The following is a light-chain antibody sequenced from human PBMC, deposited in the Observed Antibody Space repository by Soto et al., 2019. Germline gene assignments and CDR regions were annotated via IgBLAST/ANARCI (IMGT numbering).Light chain of an antibody. Sequence: EVVLTQSPVTLSLSPGERATLSCRASQSFRGLLAGYQQKPGQAPSRLIYDAYNRATGIPPRFSGSGSGTDFTLTISSLEPEDSAVYYCQQRHMWPITFGQGTRLEIK. V-gene: IGKV3-11*01. J-gene: IGKJ5*01. CDR2: DAY. CDR3: QQRHMWPIT. CDR1: QSFRGL.